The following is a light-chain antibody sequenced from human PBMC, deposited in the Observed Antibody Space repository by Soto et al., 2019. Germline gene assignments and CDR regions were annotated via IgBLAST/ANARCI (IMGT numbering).Light chain of an antibody. CDR3: QQSYSTPYT. J-gene: IGKJ2*01. CDR1: QSISTY. CDR2: GAS. V-gene: IGKV1-39*01. Sequence: DIQMTQSPSSLAASVGDRVAITCRASQSISTYLNWYQQKPGKAPNLLIYGASSLQSGVPSRFSGSGSGTDFTLTISSLQPEDFATYYCQQSYSTPYTFGQGTKVDIK.